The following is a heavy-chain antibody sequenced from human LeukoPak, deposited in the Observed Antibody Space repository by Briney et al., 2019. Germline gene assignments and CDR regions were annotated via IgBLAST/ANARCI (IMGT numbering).Heavy chain of an antibody. D-gene: IGHD4-17*01. CDR3: ATVTTMYWYFDL. CDR1: GFTVSSNY. J-gene: IGHJ2*01. V-gene: IGHV3-66*01. CDR2: IYSGGST. Sequence: GGSLRLSCAASGFTVSSNYMSWVRQAPGKGLEWVSVIYSGGSTYYADSVKGRFTISRDNSKNTLYLQMSSLRAEDTAVYYCATVTTMYWYFDLWGRGTLVTVSS.